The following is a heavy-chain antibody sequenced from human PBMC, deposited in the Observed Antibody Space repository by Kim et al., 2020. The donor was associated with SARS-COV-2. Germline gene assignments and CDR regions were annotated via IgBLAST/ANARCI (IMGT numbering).Heavy chain of an antibody. D-gene: IGHD3-22*01. Sequence: SETLSLTCTVSGGSISSSSYYWGWIRHPPGKGLEWIGSIYYSGSTYYNPSLKSRVTISVDTSKNQFSLKLSSVTAAETAVYYCAVSPRSGYYSSLAYFQHWGQGTLVTVSS. V-gene: IGHV4-39*01. CDR3: AVSPRSGYYSSLAYFQH. CDR1: GGSISSSSYY. J-gene: IGHJ1*01. CDR2: IYYSGST.